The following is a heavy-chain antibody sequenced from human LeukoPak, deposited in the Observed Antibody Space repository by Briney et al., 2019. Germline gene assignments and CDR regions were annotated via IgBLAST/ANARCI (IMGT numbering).Heavy chain of an antibody. CDR2: INHSGST. Sequence: SETLSLTCAVYGGSFSGYYWSWIRQPPGKGLEWIGEINHSGSTNYNPSLKSRVTISVDTYKNQFSLKLSSVTAADTAVYYCARGGLNYDFWSGHAFDIWGQGTMVTVSS. D-gene: IGHD3-3*01. CDR1: GGSFSGYY. CDR3: ARGGLNYDFWSGHAFDI. V-gene: IGHV4-34*01. J-gene: IGHJ3*02.